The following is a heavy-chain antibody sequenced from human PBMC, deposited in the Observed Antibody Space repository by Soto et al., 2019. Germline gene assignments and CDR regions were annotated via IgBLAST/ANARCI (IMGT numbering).Heavy chain of an antibody. CDR1: GFTFSSYA. J-gene: IGHJ6*02. CDR3: AKGRNGVDV. Sequence: LRLSCAASGFTFSSYAMTWVRQAPGKGLEWVSAISENGDATHYADSVKGRFIISRDNSQNTLYLHMNSLRAEDTAVFYCAKGRNGVDVWGQGTTVTVSS. V-gene: IGHV3-23*01. CDR2: ISENGDAT.